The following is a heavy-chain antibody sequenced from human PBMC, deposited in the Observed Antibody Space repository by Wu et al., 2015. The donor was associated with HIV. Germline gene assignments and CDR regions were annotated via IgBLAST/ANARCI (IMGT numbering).Heavy chain of an antibody. CDR1: KYTFTAYF. V-gene: IGHV1-46*03. CDR2: INPSGGST. D-gene: IGHD4-17*01. CDR3: ARDRRYGDYHGNWFDP. Sequence: QVLLVQSGAEVKKPGASVKVSCKTSKYTFTAYFMHWVRQAPGQGLEWMGWINPSGGSTSYAQKFQGRVTMTRDTSTSTVYMELSSLRSEDTAVYYCARDRRYGDYHGNWFDPWGQGTLVTVSS. J-gene: IGHJ5*02.